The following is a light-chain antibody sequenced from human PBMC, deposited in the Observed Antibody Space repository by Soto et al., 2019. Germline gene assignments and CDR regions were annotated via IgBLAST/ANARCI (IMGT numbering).Light chain of an antibody. CDR3: TSFSTGSSYVI. CDR1: SSDVGGYNY. CDR2: EVS. V-gene: IGLV2-14*01. Sequence: QSALTQPASVSGSPGQSITISCTGTSSDVGGYNYVSWYQQHPGKAPKLMIYEVSNRPSGVSNRFSGSKSGNTASLTISGLQADDEADYYCTSFSTGSSYVIFGGGTKLTVL. J-gene: IGLJ2*01.